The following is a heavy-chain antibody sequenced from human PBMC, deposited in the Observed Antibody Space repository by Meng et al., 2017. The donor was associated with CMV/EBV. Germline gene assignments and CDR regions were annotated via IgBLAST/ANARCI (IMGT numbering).Heavy chain of an antibody. J-gene: IGHJ6*02. D-gene: IGHD1-14*01. CDR2: INHSGST. V-gene: IGHV4-34*01. CDR1: GRSFSGYY. CDR3: ARGLGRKPHYYYYYGMDV. Sequence: SETLSLTCAVYGRSFSGYYWSWIRQPPGKGLEWIGEINHSGSTNYNPSLKSRVTISVDTSKNQFSLKLSSVTAADTAVYYCARGLGRKPHYYYYYGMDVWGQGTTVTVSS.